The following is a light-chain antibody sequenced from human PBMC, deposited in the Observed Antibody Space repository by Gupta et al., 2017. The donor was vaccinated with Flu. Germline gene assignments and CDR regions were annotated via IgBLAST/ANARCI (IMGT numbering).Light chain of an antibody. CDR1: DSIDSW. V-gene: IGKV1-5*03. J-gene: IGKJ1*01. Sequence: PSTLSASVGDRGTITCRASDSIDSWLAWYQKKPGKAPKPLIYKASNLESEVPFRFSGSGSGTEFSLTISGLQPDDFATYYCQQYVNDPWTFGQGTKVEIK. CDR2: KAS. CDR3: QQYVNDPWT.